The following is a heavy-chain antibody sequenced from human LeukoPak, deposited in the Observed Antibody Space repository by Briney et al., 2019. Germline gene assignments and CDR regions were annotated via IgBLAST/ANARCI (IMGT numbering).Heavy chain of an antibody. CDR1: GGSISSYY. Sequence: SETLSLTCTVSGGSISSYYWSWIRQPPGKGLEWIGYIYYSGSTNYNPSLKSRVTISVDTSKNQFSLKLSSVTAADTAVYYCAGGSIAARPAGIDAFDIWGQGTMVTVSS. D-gene: IGHD6-6*01. CDR3: AGGSIAARPAGIDAFDI. V-gene: IGHV4-59*01. CDR2: IYYSGST. J-gene: IGHJ3*02.